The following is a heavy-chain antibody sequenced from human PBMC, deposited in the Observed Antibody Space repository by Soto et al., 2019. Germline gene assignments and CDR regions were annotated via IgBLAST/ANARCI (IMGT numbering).Heavy chain of an antibody. V-gene: IGHV1-8*01. J-gene: IGHJ6*03. D-gene: IGHD6-6*01. CDR3: ARVRYSSSHVYYYYYKDV. CDR1: GYTFTSYD. CDR2: MNPNSGNT. Sequence: ASVKVSCKASGYTFTSYDINWVRQATGQGLEWMGWMNPNSGNTGYAQKFQGRVTMTRNTSISTAYMELSSLRSEDTAVYYCARVRYSSSHVYYYYYKDVWGKGTTVTVSS.